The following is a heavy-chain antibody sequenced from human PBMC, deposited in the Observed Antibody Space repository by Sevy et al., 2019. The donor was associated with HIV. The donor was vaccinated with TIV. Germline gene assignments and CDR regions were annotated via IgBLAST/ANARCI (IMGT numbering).Heavy chain of an antibody. J-gene: IGHJ4*02. CDR3: AKEVVKYYYGSGSTFDY. D-gene: IGHD3-10*01. CDR1: GFTFSSYA. Sequence: GGSLRLSCAASGFTFSSYAMSWVRQAPGKGLEWVSAISGSGGSTYYADSVKGRFTISRDNSKNTLYLQMNSLRAEDTAVYYCAKEVVKYYYGSGSTFDYGGQGTRVTVS. V-gene: IGHV3-23*01. CDR2: ISGSGGST.